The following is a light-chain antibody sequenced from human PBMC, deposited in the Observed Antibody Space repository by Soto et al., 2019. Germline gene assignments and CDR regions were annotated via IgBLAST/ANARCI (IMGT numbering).Light chain of an antibody. J-gene: IGKJ1*01. Sequence: DIQMTQSPSTLSASVGDRVTITCRASQSINSWLAWYQQKPGKAPKLLIYKASSLESGVPSRFSGSGSGTEFTLTISSLQPDDFATYYCQQYNNYPLTFGQGTKVEIK. V-gene: IGKV1-5*03. CDR3: QQYNNYPLT. CDR1: QSINSW. CDR2: KAS.